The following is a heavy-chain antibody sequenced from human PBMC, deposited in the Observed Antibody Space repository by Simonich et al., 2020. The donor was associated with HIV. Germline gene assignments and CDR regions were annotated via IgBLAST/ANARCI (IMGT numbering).Heavy chain of an antibody. J-gene: IGHJ1*01. V-gene: IGHV4-34*01. CDR3: ARLTAGGLGEYFQH. D-gene: IGHD6-13*01. CDR1: GGSFSGYY. CDR2: INHSGST. Sequence: QVQLQQWGAGLLKPSETLSLTCAVYGGSFSGYYWSWIRQPPGKGHEWIGEINHSGSTNYNPSLKSRVTISVDTSKNQFSLKLSSVTAADTAVYYCARLTAGGLGEYFQHWGQGTLVTVSS.